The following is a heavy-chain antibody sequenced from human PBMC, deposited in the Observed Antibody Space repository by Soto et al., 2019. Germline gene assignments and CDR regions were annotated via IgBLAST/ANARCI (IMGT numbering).Heavy chain of an antibody. CDR1: GYSFTTYG. J-gene: IGHJ3*01. Sequence: QVQLVQSGAEVMKPGASVRVSCKASGYSFTTYGISWVRQAPGQGLEYMGWISVYNGDTNYAQKLQGRVIMTTDTSTSTAYMELRSLRSDDTAIYYCARDRRDSVADRRSFDVWGQGTMVTVSS. V-gene: IGHV1-18*01. CDR3: ARDRRDSVADRRSFDV. D-gene: IGHD1-26*01. CDR2: ISVYNGDT.